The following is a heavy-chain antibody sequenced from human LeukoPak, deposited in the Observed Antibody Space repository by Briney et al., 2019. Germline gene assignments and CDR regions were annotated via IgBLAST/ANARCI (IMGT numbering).Heavy chain of an antibody. CDR2: ITLSGANT. CDR3: AKRGNPAVGHHYLDV. CDR1: GFTFSSYD. V-gene: IGHV3-23*01. Sequence: PGGSLRLSCAASGFTFSSYDMSWVRQAPGKGLEWVSSITLSGANTFYADSVMGRSTISRDNSKNTLYLQMNSLSAEDTAVYYCAKRGNPAVGHHYLDVWGEGTPVSVPS. J-gene: IGHJ6*03. D-gene: IGHD2-2*01.